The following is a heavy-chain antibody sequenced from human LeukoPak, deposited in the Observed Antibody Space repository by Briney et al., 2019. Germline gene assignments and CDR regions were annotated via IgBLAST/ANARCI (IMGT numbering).Heavy chain of an antibody. Sequence: GGSLRLSCAASGFTFSSYAMSWVRQAPGKGLEWVSAISGSGGSTYYADSVKGRFTISRDNSKNTLYLQMNSLRAEDTAVYYCAKYPITFGGVIAKGPYYFDYWGQGTLVTVSS. CDR2: ISGSGGST. V-gene: IGHV3-23*01. D-gene: IGHD3-16*02. CDR3: AKYPITFGGVIAKGPYYFDY. J-gene: IGHJ4*02. CDR1: GFTFSSYA.